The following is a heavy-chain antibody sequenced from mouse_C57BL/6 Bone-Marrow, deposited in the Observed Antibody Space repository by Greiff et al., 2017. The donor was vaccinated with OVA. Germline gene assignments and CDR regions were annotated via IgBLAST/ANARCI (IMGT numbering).Heavy chain of an antibody. J-gene: IGHJ3*01. CDR3: ARWGRDYYGSSYDWFAY. CDR2: IYPRDGST. Sequence: VQLQQSGPELVKPGASVKLSCKASGYTFTSYDINWVKQRPGPGLEWIGWIYPRDGSTKYNEKFKGKATLTVDTSSSTAYMELHSLTSEDSAVYFCARWGRDYYGSSYDWFAYWGQGTLVTVSA. D-gene: IGHD1-1*01. CDR1: GYTFTSYD. V-gene: IGHV1-85*01.